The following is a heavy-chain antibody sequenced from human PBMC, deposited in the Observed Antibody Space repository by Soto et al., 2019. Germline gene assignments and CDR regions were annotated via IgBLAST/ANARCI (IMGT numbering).Heavy chain of an antibody. CDR2: IRDSGHST. CDR3: ARVKAQILSSGWYGGDDI. D-gene: IGHD6-19*01. J-gene: IGHJ3*02. Sequence: EVQLLESGGGLVQPGGSLRLSCAASGLTFSTYSMTWVRQAPGKGLEWVSTIRDSGHSTHYADSVRGRFAISRDNSKNTLFLQMNSLRAEDTAVYYCARVKAQILSSGWYGGDDIWGQGTMVTVSS. V-gene: IGHV3-23*01. CDR1: GLTFSTYS.